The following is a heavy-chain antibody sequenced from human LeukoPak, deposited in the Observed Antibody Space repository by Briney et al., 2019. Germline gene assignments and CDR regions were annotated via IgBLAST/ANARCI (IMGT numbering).Heavy chain of an antibody. V-gene: IGHV3-74*01. CDR2: INGDGSYT. Sequence: GGSLRLSCAASEFTFGNYWMNWVRQAPGKGLVWVSLINGDGSYTNYADSVKGRFTISRDDAKNTLYLQMNSLRAEDTAVYYCVRRVNSGTYYYFDYWGQGTLVTVSS. J-gene: IGHJ4*02. D-gene: IGHD1-26*01. CDR1: EFTFGNYW. CDR3: VRRVNSGTYYYFDY.